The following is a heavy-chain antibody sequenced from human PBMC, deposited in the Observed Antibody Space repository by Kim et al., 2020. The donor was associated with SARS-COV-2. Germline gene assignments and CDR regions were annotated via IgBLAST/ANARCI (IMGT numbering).Heavy chain of an antibody. V-gene: IGHV3-30*07. CDR3: ARAPGAGGSGMFYGMDV. Sequence: VKGRFTIPRDNTKDTLYLQMKSLADEDTALYYCARAPGAGGSGMFYGMDVWGQGTTVTVSS. D-gene: IGHD3-10*01. J-gene: IGHJ6*02.